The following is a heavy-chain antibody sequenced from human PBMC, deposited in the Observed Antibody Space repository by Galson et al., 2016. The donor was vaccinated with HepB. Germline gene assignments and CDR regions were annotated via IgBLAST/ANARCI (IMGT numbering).Heavy chain of an antibody. Sequence: SLRLSCAASGFTFNTYAMHWVRQAPGKGLEWVALISYDGTDKYYADSVKGRFTTSRDNSNNTMYVQMNSLRADDTAVHYCVRDKSSWNLGKFYYYGLDVWGHGTRVTVSS. J-gene: IGHJ6*02. D-gene: IGHD2-15*01. CDR2: ISYDGTDK. CDR3: VRDKSSWNLGKFYYYGLDV. V-gene: IGHV3-30*04. CDR1: GFTFNTYA.